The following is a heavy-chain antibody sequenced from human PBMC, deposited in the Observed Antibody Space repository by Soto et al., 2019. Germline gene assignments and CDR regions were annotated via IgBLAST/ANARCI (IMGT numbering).Heavy chain of an antibody. CDR3: VRGPWDYYSADAFGN. D-gene: IGHD2-21*01. CDR2: MNPNSGNT. CDR1: GYTFTSYY. J-gene: IGHJ4*02. Sequence: GASAEASCKAPGYTFTSYYSKWVRQANGQGLEWMGWMNPNSGNTGYAQKFQGRVTMTRDNSITTAYMELSSLRSKEKAVYFCVRGPWDYYSADAFGNCVQGSLVTVSS. V-gene: IGHV1-8*01.